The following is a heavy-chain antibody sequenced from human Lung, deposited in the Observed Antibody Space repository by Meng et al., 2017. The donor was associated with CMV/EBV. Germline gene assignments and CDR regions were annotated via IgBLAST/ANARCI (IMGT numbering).Heavy chain of an antibody. J-gene: IGHJ4*02. V-gene: IGHV3-30*02. D-gene: IGHD2-2*01. CDR1: GFTFSSYG. CDR3: AKVRVGHCSSTSCDDY. Sequence: GESLKISCAASGFTFSSYGMHWVRQAPGKGLEWVAFIRYDGSNKYYADSVKGRFTISRDNSKNTLYLQMNSLRAEDTAVYYCAKVRVGHCSSTSCDDYWVQVTXVTVAS. CDR2: IRYDGSNK.